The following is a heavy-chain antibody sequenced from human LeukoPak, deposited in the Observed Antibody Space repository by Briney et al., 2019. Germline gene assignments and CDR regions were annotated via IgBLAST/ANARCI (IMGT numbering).Heavy chain of an antibody. J-gene: IGHJ3*02. Sequence: PGGSLRLSCAASGFTFSDYYMSWIRQAPGKGLEWVSYISSSSSYTNYADSVKGRFTISRDNAKNSLYLQMNSLRAEDTAVYYCARESIAAAGSQAFDIWGQGTMVTVSS. CDR1: GFTFSDYY. V-gene: IGHV3-11*06. CDR3: ARESIAAAGSQAFDI. CDR2: ISSSSSYT. D-gene: IGHD6-13*01.